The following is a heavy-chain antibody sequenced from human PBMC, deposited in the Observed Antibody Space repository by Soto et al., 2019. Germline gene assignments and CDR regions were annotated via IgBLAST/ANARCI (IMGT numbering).Heavy chain of an antibody. D-gene: IGHD3-3*01. CDR2: MNPNSGNT. Sequence: ASVKVSCKASGYTFTSYDINWVRQATGQGLEWMGWMNPNSGNTGYAQKFQGRVTMTRNTSISTAYMELSSLRSEDTAVYYCARDFYYDFWSGYPTTHYYYYYMDVWGKGTTVTVSS. CDR3: ARDFYYDFWSGYPTTHYYYYYMDV. V-gene: IGHV1-8*01. CDR1: GYTFTSYD. J-gene: IGHJ6*03.